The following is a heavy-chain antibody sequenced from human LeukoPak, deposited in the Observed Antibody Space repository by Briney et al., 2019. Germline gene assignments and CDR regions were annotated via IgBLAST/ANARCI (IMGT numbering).Heavy chain of an antibody. CDR2: IFADGRI. CDR1: GFIVSGSY. CDR3: VRRYYEYNVYDRHFDF. V-gene: IGHV3-66*04. D-gene: IGHD5/OR15-5a*01. Sequence: PGGSLRLSCGGFGFIVSGSYMSWVRQAPGKGLEWVSMIFADGRIYYADSVKGRFTISRDNAKSTVFLQMNSLRVEDTAVYFCVRRYYEYNVYDRHFDFWGQGILVTVSS. J-gene: IGHJ4*02.